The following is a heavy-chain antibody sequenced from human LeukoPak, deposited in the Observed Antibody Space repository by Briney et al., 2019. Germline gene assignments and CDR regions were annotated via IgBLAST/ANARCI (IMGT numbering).Heavy chain of an antibody. Sequence: ASVRVSCKASGGTFSSYAISWVRQAPGQGLEWMGWISAYNGNTNYAQKLQGRVTMTTDTSTSTAYMELRSLRSDDTAVYYCARGTRFNIAAAGLDYWGQGTLVTVSS. CDR1: GGTFSSYA. V-gene: IGHV1-18*01. J-gene: IGHJ4*02. CDR2: ISAYNGNT. D-gene: IGHD6-13*01. CDR3: ARGTRFNIAAAGLDY.